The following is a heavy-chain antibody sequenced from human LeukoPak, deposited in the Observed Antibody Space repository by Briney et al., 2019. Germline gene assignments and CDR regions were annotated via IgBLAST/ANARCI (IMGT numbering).Heavy chain of an antibody. V-gene: IGHV4-59*01. CDR2: IYYSGST. D-gene: IGHD2-8*01. J-gene: IGHJ4*02. Sequence: SETLSLTCAVYGGSFSGYYWSWIRQPPGKGLEWIGYIYYSGSTNYNPSLKSRVTISVDTSKNQFSLKLSSVTAADTAVYYCASCTNAVMEFDYWGQGTLVTVSS. CDR3: ASCTNAVMEFDY. CDR1: GGSFSGYY.